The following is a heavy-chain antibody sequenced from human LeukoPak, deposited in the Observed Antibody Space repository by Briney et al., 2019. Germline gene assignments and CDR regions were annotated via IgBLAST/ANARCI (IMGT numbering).Heavy chain of an antibody. CDR1: GFTFSSYW. CDR3: TTVTRVGYFDY. CDR2: INSDGSST. D-gene: IGHD4-17*01. Sequence: GGSLRLSCAASGFTFSSYWMHWVRQAPGKGLVWVSRINSDGSSTSYADSVKGRFTISRDNAKNTLYLQMNSLRAEDTAVYYCTTVTRVGYFDYWGQGTLVTVSS. V-gene: IGHV3-74*01. J-gene: IGHJ4*02.